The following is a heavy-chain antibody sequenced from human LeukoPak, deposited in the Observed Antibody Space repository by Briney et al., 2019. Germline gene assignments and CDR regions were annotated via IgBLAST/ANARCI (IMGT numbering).Heavy chain of an antibody. D-gene: IGHD6-13*01. CDR3: ATFAIAAAGN. CDR2: FDPEDGET. CDR1: GYTFTSYA. Sequence: ASVKVSCTASGYTFTSYAMHWVRQAPGKGLEWMGGFDPEDGETIYAQKFQGRVTMTEDTSTDTAYMELSSLRSEDTAVYYCATFAIAAAGNWGQGTLVTVSS. J-gene: IGHJ4*02. V-gene: IGHV1-24*01.